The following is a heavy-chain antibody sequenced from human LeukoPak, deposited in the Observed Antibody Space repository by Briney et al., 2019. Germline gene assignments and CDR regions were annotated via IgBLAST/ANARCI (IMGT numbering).Heavy chain of an antibody. D-gene: IGHD6-19*01. CDR1: GYTFTGHY. J-gene: IGHJ6*03. Sequence: ASVKVSCKASGYTFTGHYMHWVRQAPRQGLEWMGWIYPTSGDIDYSHIFEARVTMTRDTSISTAYMELSSLTSDDTAVYYCARAAIAVAGDYHYHYMDIWGKGTTVTVSS. CDR2: IYPTSGDI. CDR3: ARAAIAVAGDYHYHYMDI. V-gene: IGHV1-2*02.